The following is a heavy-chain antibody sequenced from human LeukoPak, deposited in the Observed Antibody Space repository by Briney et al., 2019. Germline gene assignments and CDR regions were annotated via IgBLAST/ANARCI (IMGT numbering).Heavy chain of an antibody. CDR1: GYTFIGHY. Sequence: ASVKVSCKSSGYTFIGHYMHWVRQAPGQGLEWRGLINPNNGGTNYARKFQGRVTMTRDTSISTVYLELSSLTSDDKAVYYCERGFSNTSLDYWGQGTLVTVSS. J-gene: IGHJ4*02. CDR2: INPNNGGT. CDR3: ERGFSNTSLDY. V-gene: IGHV1-2*02. D-gene: IGHD2/OR15-2a*01.